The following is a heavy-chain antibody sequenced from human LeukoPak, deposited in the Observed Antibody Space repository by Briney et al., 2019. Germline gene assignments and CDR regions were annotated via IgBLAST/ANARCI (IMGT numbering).Heavy chain of an antibody. J-gene: IGHJ6*03. Sequence: SETLSLTCTVSGYSISSGYYWSWIRQSAGQGLEWIGRIYISGSTNYNPSLKSRVSMSVDTSKNQFSLKLSSVTAADTAVYYCARGRTGYQLLPTKKDYSYYYMDVWDKGTTVTVSS. D-gene: IGHD2-2*01. CDR1: GYSISSGYY. V-gene: IGHV4-4*07. CDR3: ARGRTGYQLLPTKKDYSYYYMDV. CDR2: IYISGST.